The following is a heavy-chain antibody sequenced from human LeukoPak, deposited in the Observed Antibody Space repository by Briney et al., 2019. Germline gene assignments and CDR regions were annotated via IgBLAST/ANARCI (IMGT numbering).Heavy chain of an antibody. D-gene: IGHD6-19*01. Sequence: PSETLSLTCAVYGGSFSGYYWSWIRQPPGKGLEWIGEINHSGGTNYNPSLESRVTISVDTSKNQFSLKPSSVTAADTAVYYCARDAASAARLVDYWGQGTLVTVSS. CDR1: GGSFSGYY. CDR2: INHSGGT. CDR3: ARDAASAARLVDY. J-gene: IGHJ4*02. V-gene: IGHV4-34*01.